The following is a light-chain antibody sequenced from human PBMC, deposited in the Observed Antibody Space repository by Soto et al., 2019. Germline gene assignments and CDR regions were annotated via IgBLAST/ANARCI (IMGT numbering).Light chain of an antibody. Sequence: ESVMKEYPNTLSVSPGETVTLTCRAIQSVRTNLAWYQHKPGQSPRLLIYGASSRATGIPDRFSGRGSGTDFTLTISRLEPEDFAVYYCQQYGSSPPSSTFGQGTRLEI. J-gene: IGKJ5*01. V-gene: IGKV3-20*01. CDR3: QQYGSSPPSST. CDR2: GAS. CDR1: QSVRTN.